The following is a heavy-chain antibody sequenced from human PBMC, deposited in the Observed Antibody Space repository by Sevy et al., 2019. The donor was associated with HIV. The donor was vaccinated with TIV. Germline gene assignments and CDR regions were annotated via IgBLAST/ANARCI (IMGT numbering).Heavy chain of an antibody. CDR2: IKQDGSEK. J-gene: IGHJ3*02. CDR3: ARVDTTVVTSDAFDI. CDR1: GFTFSSYW. Sequence: GSLRLSCAASGFTFSSYWMSWVRQAPGKGLEWVANIKQDGSEKYYVDSVKGRFTISRDNAKNSLYLQMNSLRAEDTAVYYCARVDTTVVTSDAFDIWGQGTMVTVSS. D-gene: IGHD4-17*01. V-gene: IGHV3-7*03.